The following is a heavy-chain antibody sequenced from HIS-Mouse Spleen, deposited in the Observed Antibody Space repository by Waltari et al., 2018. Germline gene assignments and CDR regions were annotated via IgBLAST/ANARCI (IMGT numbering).Heavy chain of an antibody. D-gene: IGHD1-26*01. V-gene: IGHV4-39*07. CDR1: GCSISSSSYY. J-gene: IGHJ4*02. CDR2: IYYSGDT. CDR3: ARVFSGSYDY. Sequence: QLQLQESGPGLVKPSETLSLTCTVSGCSISSSSYYWGWIRQPPGKGRGWIGCIYYSGDTYHNPSLKGRVTISVDTSKNQFALKLSSVTAADTAVYYCARVFSGSYDYWGQGTLVTVSS.